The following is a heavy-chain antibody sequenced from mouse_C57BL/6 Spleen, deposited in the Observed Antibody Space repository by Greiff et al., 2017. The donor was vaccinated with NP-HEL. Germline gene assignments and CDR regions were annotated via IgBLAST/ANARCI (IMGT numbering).Heavy chain of an antibody. CDR3: ARLGTTVVASKDFDV. D-gene: IGHD1-1*01. J-gene: IGHJ1*03. CDR2: IYIGNGYT. CDR1: GYTFTSYG. Sequence: EVQRVESGAELVRPGSSVKMSCTTSGYTFTSYGINWVKQRPGQGLEWIGYIYIGNGYTEYNEKFKGKATLTSDTSSSTAYMQLSSLTSEDSAIYFCARLGTTVVASKDFDVWGTGTTVTVSS. V-gene: IGHV1-58*01.